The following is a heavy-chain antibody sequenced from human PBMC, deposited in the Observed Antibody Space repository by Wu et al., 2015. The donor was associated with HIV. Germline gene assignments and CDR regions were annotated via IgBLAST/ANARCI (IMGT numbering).Heavy chain of an antibody. Sequence: QVHLVQSGAEVKKPGASVKVSCKASGYNFNGFGIIWARQAPGQGLEWVGIINPSGGSTSYAQKFQGRVTMTRDTSTSTVYMELSSLRSEDTAVYYCAREVSYGAAAGTLDYWGQGTLVHRLL. J-gene: IGHJ4*02. CDR3: AREVSYGAAAGTLDY. D-gene: IGHD6-13*01. CDR2: INPSGGST. V-gene: IGHV1-46*02. CDR1: GYNFNGFG.